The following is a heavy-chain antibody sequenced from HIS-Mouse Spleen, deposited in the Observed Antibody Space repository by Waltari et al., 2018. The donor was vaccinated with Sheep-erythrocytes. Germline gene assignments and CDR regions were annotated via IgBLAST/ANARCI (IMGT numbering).Heavy chain of an antibody. CDR2: ISAYKGNT. Sequence: QVQLVQSGAEVKKPGASVKVSCKASGYTFTSYGISWVRQAPGQGLEGMGWISAYKGNTNYAQKLTGRVTMTTDTSPSTAYMGLRSLRYDETAVYYCARLRAFDYWGQGTLVTVSA. CDR1: GYTFTSYG. J-gene: IGHJ4*02. V-gene: IGHV1-18*01. CDR3: ARLRAFDY.